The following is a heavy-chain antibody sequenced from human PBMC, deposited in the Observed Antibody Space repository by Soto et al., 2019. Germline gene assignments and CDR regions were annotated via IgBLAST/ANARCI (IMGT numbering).Heavy chain of an antibody. Sequence: VQLLESGGDLVQPGGSLRLSCAASGFTFNNHAMTWVRQAPGKGLEWVAAISGSGGSTYYADSVKGRFTISRDNSKNTVYLQMTSLRAEDTALYYCGKEPKTDSAVDYWGQGTLVTVSS. CDR3: GKEPKTDSAVDY. CDR1: GFTFNNHA. V-gene: IGHV3-23*01. D-gene: IGHD2-15*01. CDR2: ISGSGGST. J-gene: IGHJ4*02.